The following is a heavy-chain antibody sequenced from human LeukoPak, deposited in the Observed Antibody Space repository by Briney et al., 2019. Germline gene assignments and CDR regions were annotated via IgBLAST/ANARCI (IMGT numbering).Heavy chain of an antibody. CDR1: GGSISSSSYY. CDR2: IYYSGST. V-gene: IGHV4-39*07. CDR3: ARDRFHCTNGVCYSVFDY. J-gene: IGHJ4*02. D-gene: IGHD2-8*01. Sequence: SETLSLTCTVSGGSISSSSYYWGWIRQPPGKGLEWIGSIYYSGSTYYNPSLKSRVTISVDTSKNQFSLKLSSVTAADTAVYYCARDRFHCTNGVCYSVFDYWGQGTLVTVSS.